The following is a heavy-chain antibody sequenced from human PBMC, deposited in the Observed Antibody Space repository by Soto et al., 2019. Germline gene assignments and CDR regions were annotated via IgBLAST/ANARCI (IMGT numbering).Heavy chain of an antibody. D-gene: IGHD2-15*01. Sequence: EVQLVESGGGLVQPGRSLKLSCAASGFMFDDYAMHWVRQPPGKGLEWVAGISWNSGSISYADSVKGRFTITRDNAKNSLHLQMNSLRAEDTAVYYCACGAYGGNPWAFDIWGQGTMVTVSS. CDR2: ISWNSGSI. CDR1: GFMFDDYA. CDR3: ACGAYGGNPWAFDI. J-gene: IGHJ3*02. V-gene: IGHV3-9*01.